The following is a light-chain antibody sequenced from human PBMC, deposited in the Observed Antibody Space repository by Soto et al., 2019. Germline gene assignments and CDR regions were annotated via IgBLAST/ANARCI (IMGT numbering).Light chain of an antibody. CDR3: QQYNNWPLT. J-gene: IGKJ4*01. V-gene: IGKV3-15*01. CDR2: GAS. CDR1: QSVSTN. Sequence: EIVLTQSPATLSVSPGERPTLSCRASQSVSTNLAWYHQTPGQAPRLLLHGASTRATGIPATFSGSGSVTEFTLTISSLQSEDFAYYYCQQYNNWPLTFGGRTKVEIK.